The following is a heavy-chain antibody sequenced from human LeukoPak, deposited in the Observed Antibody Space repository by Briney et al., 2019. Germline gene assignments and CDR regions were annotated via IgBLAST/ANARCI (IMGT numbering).Heavy chain of an antibody. V-gene: IGHV4-59*13. D-gene: IGHD2-2*01. CDR3: ARGRSSSFTDF. CDR2: IYHSGDT. J-gene: IGHJ4*02. CDR1: GASISSYY. Sequence: PSETLSLTCAVSGASISSYYWSWIRQPPGKGLESIGYIYHSGDTNHNPSLKGRVTMSVDTSKNQFSLKLSFVTAADTAVYYCARGRSSSFTDFWGQGTLVAVSS.